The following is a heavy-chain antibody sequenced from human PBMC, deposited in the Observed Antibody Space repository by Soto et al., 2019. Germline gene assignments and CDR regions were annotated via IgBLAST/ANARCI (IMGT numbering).Heavy chain of an antibody. Sequence: GASVKVSCKASGYTFTSYGISWVRQAPGQGLEWMGWISAYNGNTNYAQKLQGRVTMTTDTSTSTAYMELRSLRSDDTAVYYCARDTRPRRYSSSWYPTLGYWGQGTLVTVSS. CDR2: ISAYNGNT. CDR1: GYTFTSYG. CDR3: ARDTRPRRYSSSWYPTLGY. J-gene: IGHJ4*02. D-gene: IGHD6-13*01. V-gene: IGHV1-18*04.